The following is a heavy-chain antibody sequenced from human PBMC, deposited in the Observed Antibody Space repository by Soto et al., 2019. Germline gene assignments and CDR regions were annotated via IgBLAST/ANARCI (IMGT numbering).Heavy chain of an antibody. D-gene: IGHD2-8*01. CDR2: IFYNGGT. CDR1: GGSVNSGGYY. J-gene: IGHJ4*02. V-gene: IGHV4-61*03. CDR3: ARGDHGPRRFYFGT. Sequence: NPSETLSLTCTVSGGSVNSGGYYWSWIRQPPGKGLEWIGFIFYNGGTSYNPSLGSRVTISADTSKTLFSLNLNFVTAADTAVYYCARGDHGPRRFYFGTWGQGTLVTVSS.